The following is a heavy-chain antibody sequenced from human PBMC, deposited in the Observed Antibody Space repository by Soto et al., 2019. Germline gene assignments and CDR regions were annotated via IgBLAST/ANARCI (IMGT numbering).Heavy chain of an antibody. V-gene: IGHV1-69*14. D-gene: IGHD3-22*01. Sequence: QVQLVQSGAEVKKPGSSVKVSCKASGATLDTFINFGITWVRRAPGQGLEWMGGIIPVFGTAHYAQKFQGRLTISADKSTRTAYMELSSLRSEDTAVYYCAGGAATKILVVMYDALEIWGQGTMVTVSS. J-gene: IGHJ3*02. CDR3: AGGAATKILVVMYDALEI. CDR2: IIPVFGTA. CDR1: GATLDTFINFG.